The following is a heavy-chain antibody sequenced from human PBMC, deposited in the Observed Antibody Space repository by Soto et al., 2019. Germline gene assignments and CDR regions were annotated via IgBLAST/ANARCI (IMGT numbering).Heavy chain of an antibody. CDR1: GFTLSSYD. D-gene: IGHD3-16*01. V-gene: IGHV3-33*01. J-gene: IGHJ4*02. CDR3: ARDSRYGPLGY. Sequence: QVQLVESGGGVVQPGRSLRLSCAASGFTLSSYDMHWVRQAPGKGLEWVAALWSDGINKYYADSVKGRFTISRDNSKNTLYLQMNSLRAEDTALYYCARDSRYGPLGYWGQGTLVTVSS. CDR2: LWSDGINK.